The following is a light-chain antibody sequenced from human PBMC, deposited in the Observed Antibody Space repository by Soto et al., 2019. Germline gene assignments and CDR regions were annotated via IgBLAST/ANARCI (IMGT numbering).Light chain of an antibody. Sequence: EIVLTQSPGTLSLSPGERATLSCRASQSVGSDYLAWFQQKPGQPPRLFIYDASTRATGIPDRFSGSGSGTDFSLTISRLEPEDFGVYYCQQYFTSPITFGQGTRLEIK. CDR2: DAS. J-gene: IGKJ5*01. CDR1: QSVGSDY. V-gene: IGKV3-20*01. CDR3: QQYFTSPIT.